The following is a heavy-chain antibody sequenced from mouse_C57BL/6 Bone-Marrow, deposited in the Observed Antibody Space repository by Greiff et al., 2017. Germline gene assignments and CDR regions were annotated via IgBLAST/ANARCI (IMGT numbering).Heavy chain of an antibody. D-gene: IGHD1-1*01. V-gene: IGHV14-3*01. CDR2: IAPANGNT. CDR3: ARVLYGSSPRWYFDV. CDR1: GFNIKNTY. J-gene: IGHJ1*03. Sequence: VQLQQSVAELVRPGASVKLSCTASGFNIKNTYMHWVKQRPEQGLEWIGRIAPANGNTKYAPKFQGKATITADTSSNTAYLQLSSLTSEDTAIYYCARVLYGSSPRWYFDVWGTGTTVTVSS.